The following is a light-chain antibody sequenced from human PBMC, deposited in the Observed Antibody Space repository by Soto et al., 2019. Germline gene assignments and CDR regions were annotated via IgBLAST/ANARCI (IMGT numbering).Light chain of an antibody. J-gene: IGKJ1*01. CDR3: QQYGSSPRT. Sequence: EIVLTQSPGTLSLSPGERATLSCRASQTVSSSSLAWYQQKPGQAPRLLICGASTRAAGFPDRFSGSGSGTDFTLTISRLEPEDFAVYYCQQYGSSPRTFGQGTKVDIK. CDR2: GAS. V-gene: IGKV3-20*01. CDR1: QTVSSSS.